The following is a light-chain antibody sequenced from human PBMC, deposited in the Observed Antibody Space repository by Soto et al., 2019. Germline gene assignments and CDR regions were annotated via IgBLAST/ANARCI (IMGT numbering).Light chain of an antibody. J-gene: IGLJ2*01. CDR2: DVS. CDR3: SSYTSSSTVV. CDR1: SSDVGGYNY. Sequence: QSALTQPASVSGSPGQSITISCTGTSSDVGGYNYVSWYQQHPGKAPKLMIYDVSNRPSGVSNRFAGSKSGNTGSLTISGLQAEDDADYYCSSYTSSSTVVFGGGTKVTVL. V-gene: IGLV2-14*01.